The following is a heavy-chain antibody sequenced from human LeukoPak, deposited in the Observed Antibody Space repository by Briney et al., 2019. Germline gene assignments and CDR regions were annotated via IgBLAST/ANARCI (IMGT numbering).Heavy chain of an antibody. CDR1: GGSFSGYY. CDR2: INHSGST. J-gene: IGHJ4*02. D-gene: IGHD2-2*01. V-gene: IGHV4-34*01. Sequence: SETLSLTCAVYGGSFSGYYWSWIRQPPGKGLEWIGEINHSGSTNYNPSLKSRVTISVDTSKNQFSLKLSSVTAADTAVYYCASLHWAGYCSSTSCQTGAFDYWGQGTLVTVSS. CDR3: ASLHWAGYCSSTSCQTGAFDY.